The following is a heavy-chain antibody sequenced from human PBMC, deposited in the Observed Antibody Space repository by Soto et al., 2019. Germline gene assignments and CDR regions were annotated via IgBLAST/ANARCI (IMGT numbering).Heavy chain of an antibody. J-gene: IGHJ6*02. CDR3: ARGGGGSGMDV. CDR1: GGTFSSYA. V-gene: IGHV1-69*06. CDR2: TIPIFGTA. Sequence: QVQLVQSGAEAKKPGSSVKVSCKASGGTFSSYAISWVRQAPGPGLEWMGGTIPIFGTANYAQKFQGRVTITADNSASTAYMKLSSLRAEAKALYYCARGGGGSGMDVWGHGTTVTVSS. D-gene: IGHD6-25*01.